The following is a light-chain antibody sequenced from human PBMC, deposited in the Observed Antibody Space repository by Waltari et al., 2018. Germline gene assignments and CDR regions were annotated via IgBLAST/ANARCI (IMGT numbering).Light chain of an antibody. Sequence: QPVLTQAPSVSWTPGPRDTVSCSGRSSTLRSKNVDCYQQLPGTAPKPLNYRNNQRPSVVPDRFSGSKSGTSSSLAISGLRSEDEADYYCAAWDDSLSPNVVFVGGTKLTVL. CDR2: RNN. J-gene: IGLJ2*01. CDR1: SSTLRSKN. V-gene: IGLV1-47*01. CDR3: AAWDDSLSPNVV.